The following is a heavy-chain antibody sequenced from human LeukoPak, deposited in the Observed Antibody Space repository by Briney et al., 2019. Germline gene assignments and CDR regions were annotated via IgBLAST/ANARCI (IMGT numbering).Heavy chain of an antibody. Sequence: SETLSLTCTVSGGSISSSSYYWGWIRQPPGKGLEWIGSIYYSGSTYYNPSLKSRVTISVDTSKNQFSLKLSSVTAADTAVYYCARDTAMVTGDGRIYYYYMDVWGKGTTVTVS. V-gene: IGHV4-39*07. J-gene: IGHJ6*03. CDR2: IYYSGST. CDR3: ARDTAMVTGDGRIYYYYMDV. D-gene: IGHD5-18*01. CDR1: GGSISSSSYY.